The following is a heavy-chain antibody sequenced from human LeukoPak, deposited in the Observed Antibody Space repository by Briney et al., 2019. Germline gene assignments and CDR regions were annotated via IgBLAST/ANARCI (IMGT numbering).Heavy chain of an antibody. Sequence: SETLSLTCTVSGGSISSSSYYWGWIRQPPRKGLEWIGSIYYSGSTYYNPSLKSRVTISVDTSKNQFSLKLSSVTAADTAVYYCARQNFVGRPAAAVDYWGQGTLVTVSS. V-gene: IGHV4-39*01. D-gene: IGHD6-13*01. CDR2: IYYSGST. CDR3: ARQNFVGRPAAAVDY. J-gene: IGHJ4*02. CDR1: GGSISSSSYY.